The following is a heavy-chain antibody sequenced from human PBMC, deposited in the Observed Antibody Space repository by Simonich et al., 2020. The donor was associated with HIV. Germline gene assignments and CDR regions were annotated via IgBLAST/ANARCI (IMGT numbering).Heavy chain of an antibody. CDR1: GYTFTNYD. J-gene: IGHJ3*02. CDR3: ARILPIKIIDSDAFDI. V-gene: IGHV1-2*02. CDR2: INPNSGGT. Sequence: VQLVQSGAEVKKPGASVKVSCKTSGYTFTNYDINWVRQDTGQGPEWMGWINPNSGGTSYEQKFQGRVTMTRDTSISTAYMELSRLKSDDTAVYYCARILPIKIIDSDAFDIWGQGTMVTVSS.